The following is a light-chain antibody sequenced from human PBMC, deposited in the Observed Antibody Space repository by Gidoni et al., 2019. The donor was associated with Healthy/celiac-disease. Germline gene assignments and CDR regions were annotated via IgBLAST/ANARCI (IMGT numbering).Light chain of an antibody. CDR1: QSVSSS. Sequence: EIVLTHSPATLSLSPGERATLSCRASQSVSSSLAWYQQKPGQAPRLLIYDASNRSTGSPARFRGSGSGTDFTLTISSLEPEDFAVYYCQQRSNWPHLWTFGQGTKVEIK. CDR2: DAS. V-gene: IGKV3-11*01. J-gene: IGKJ1*01. CDR3: QQRSNWPHLWT.